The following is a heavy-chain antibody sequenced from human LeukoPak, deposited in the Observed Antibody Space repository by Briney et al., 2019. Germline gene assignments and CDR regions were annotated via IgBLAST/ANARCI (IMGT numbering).Heavy chain of an antibody. CDR3: ALRDILTGYYKREGWFAFDI. CDR1: GFTFSSYG. J-gene: IGHJ3*02. CDR2: ISGSGGST. D-gene: IGHD3-9*01. Sequence: GGTLRLSCAASGFTFSSYGMSWVRQAPGKGLEWVSAISGSGGSTYYADSVKGRFTISRDNSKNTLYLQMNSLRAEDTAVYYCALRDILTGYYKREGWFAFDIWGQGTMVTVSS. V-gene: IGHV3-23*01.